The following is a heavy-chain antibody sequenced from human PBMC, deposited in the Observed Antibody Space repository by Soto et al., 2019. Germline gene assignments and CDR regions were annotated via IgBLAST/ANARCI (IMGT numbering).Heavy chain of an antibody. V-gene: IGHV3-23*01. D-gene: IGHD3-10*01. CDR1: GFTFSSYA. J-gene: IGHJ4*02. CDR3: AKDRSPVLLWFGELF. CDR2: ISGSGGST. Sequence: GGSLRLSCAASGFTFSSYAMSWVRQAPGKGLEWVSAISGSGGSTYYADSVKGRFTISRDNSKNTLYLQMNSLRAEDTAVYYCAKDRSPVLLWFGELFWGQGTLVTVSS.